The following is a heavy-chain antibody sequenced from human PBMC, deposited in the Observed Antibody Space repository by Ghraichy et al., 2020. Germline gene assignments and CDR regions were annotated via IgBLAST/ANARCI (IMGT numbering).Heavy chain of an antibody. CDR3: VRGLETTDDY. Sequence: LSLTCAASGFTFSRYWMSWVRQAPGKGLEWVANIKPDGSEKYYVESVKGRFTVSRDNAKNSLFLQMSSLRAEDTAVYYCVRGLETTDDYWGQGTLVTVSS. V-gene: IGHV3-7*01. J-gene: IGHJ4*02. CDR1: GFTFSRYW. D-gene: IGHD1-1*01. CDR2: IKPDGSEK.